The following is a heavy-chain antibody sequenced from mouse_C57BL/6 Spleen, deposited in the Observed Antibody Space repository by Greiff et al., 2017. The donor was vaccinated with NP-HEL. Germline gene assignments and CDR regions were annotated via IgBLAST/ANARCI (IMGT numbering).Heavy chain of an antibody. D-gene: IGHD4-1*01. V-gene: IGHV1-59*01. CDR3: ARSRNWDDY. Sequence: QVQLQQSGAELVRPGTSVKLSCKASGYTFTSYWMHWVKQRPGQGLEWIGVIDPSDSYTNYNQKFKGKATLTVDTSSSTAYMQLSSLTSEDSAVYYCARSRNWDDYWGQGTTLTVSS. CDR2: IDPSDSYT. CDR1: GYTFTSYW. J-gene: IGHJ2*01.